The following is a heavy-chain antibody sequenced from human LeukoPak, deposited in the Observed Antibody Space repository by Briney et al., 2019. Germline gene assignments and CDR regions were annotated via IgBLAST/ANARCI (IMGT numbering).Heavy chain of an antibody. J-gene: IGHJ5*02. CDR3: ARRGRDYPSGTYYTFDP. D-gene: IGHD3-10*01. V-gene: IGHV4-59*08. CDR1: GGSISSYY. Sequence: SESLSLTCTVSGGSISSYYWSWVRQPPGKGLEWIGYIYYSGSPYYNPSLKGRVTTSVDTSKNPLSLRLSSLTATDTAMYYCARRGRDYPSGTYYTFDPWGQGTLVTVSS. CDR2: IYYSGSP.